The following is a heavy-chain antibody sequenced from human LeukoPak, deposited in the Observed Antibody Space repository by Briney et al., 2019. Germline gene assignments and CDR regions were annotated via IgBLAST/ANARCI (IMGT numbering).Heavy chain of an antibody. D-gene: IGHD3-16*01. J-gene: IGHJ4*02. Sequence: PGGSLRLSCAASGFTFSSYWMSWVRQAPGKGLEWVANIKQDGSEKYYVDSVKGRFTISRDNAKNSLYLQMNSLRAGDTAVYYCAREGDRLTFDYWGQGTLVTVSS. V-gene: IGHV3-7*03. CDR2: IKQDGSEK. CDR3: AREGDRLTFDY. CDR1: GFTFSSYW.